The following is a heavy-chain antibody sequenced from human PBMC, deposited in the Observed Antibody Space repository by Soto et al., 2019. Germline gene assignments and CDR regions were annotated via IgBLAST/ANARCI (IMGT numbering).Heavy chain of an antibody. Sequence: LSLTCTVSGGSVSSDEDYWSWMRQSPGKGLEWIGYISNSGSTGYNPSLKTRLSMSVDRSKNQFTLRLTSVTAADTAVYFCATESGSTYGYFDYWGQGTQVTVSS. D-gene: IGHD5-18*01. V-gene: IGHV4-30-4*08. J-gene: IGHJ4*02. CDR1: GGSVSSDEDY. CDR3: ATESGSTYGYFDY. CDR2: ISNSGST.